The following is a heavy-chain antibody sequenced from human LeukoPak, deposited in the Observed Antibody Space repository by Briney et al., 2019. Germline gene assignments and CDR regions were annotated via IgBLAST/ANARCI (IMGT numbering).Heavy chain of an antibody. CDR3: ARNSCPSGSCYDNRGYFDH. D-gene: IGHD2-15*01. CDR2: IYTSGST. J-gene: IGHJ4*02. Sequence: PSETLSLTCTVSGGSISSGTYYWSWIRQPAGKGLEWIGRIYTSGSTNYNPSLKSRITISVDTSKNQFSLKLSSVTAADTAVYYCARNSCPSGSCYDNRGYFDHWGQGTLVTVSS. CDR1: GGSISSGTYY. V-gene: IGHV4-61*02.